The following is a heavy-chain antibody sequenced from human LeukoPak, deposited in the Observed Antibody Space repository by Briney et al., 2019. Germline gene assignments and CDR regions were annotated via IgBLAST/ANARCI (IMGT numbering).Heavy chain of an antibody. V-gene: IGHV4-39*01. CDR2: FYYSGST. Sequence: PSETLSLTCTVSGGSIGSSGYYWDWIRQLPGQGLEWVGNFYYSGSTYYNPSLKSRVTVSVDTSKNQFSLKLSSVTAADTAVYYCASHHSGASPSDAFDIWGQGTMVTVSS. CDR3: ASHHSGASPSDAFDI. CDR1: GGSIGSSGYY. D-gene: IGHD5-12*01. J-gene: IGHJ3*02.